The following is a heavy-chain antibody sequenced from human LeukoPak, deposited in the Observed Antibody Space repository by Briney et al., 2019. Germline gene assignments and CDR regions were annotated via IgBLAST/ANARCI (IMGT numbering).Heavy chain of an antibody. D-gene: IGHD2-8*01. CDR3: AKDPDCTSGICYTFFDY. J-gene: IGHJ4*02. V-gene: IGHV3-30*02. Sequence: GGSLRLSCAASGFTFSSYGMHWVRQAPGKGLEWVAFTRYDGNNKYYADSVKGRFTISRNNSKNTLYLQMNSLRAEDTAVYYCAKDPDCTSGICYTFFDYWGQGTLVTVSS. CDR2: TRYDGNNK. CDR1: GFTFSSYG.